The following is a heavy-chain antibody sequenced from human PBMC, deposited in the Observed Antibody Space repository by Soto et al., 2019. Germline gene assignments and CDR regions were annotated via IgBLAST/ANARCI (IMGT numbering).Heavy chain of an antibody. V-gene: IGHV1-2*04. CDR3: ARDVSSGWYGGFDP. CDR1: GYTFTGYY. CDR2: INPNSGGT. J-gene: IGHJ5*02. Sequence: QVQLVQSGSEVKKPGASVKVSCKASGYTFTGYYMHWVRQAPGQGLEWMGWINPNSGGTNYAQKFQGWVTMTRDTSISTAYMELSRLRSDDTAVYYFARDVSSGWYGGFDPWGQGTLVTASS. D-gene: IGHD6-19*01.